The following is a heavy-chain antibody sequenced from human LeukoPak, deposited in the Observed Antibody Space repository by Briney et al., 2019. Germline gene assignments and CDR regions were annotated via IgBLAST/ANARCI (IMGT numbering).Heavy chain of an antibody. Sequence: ASVKVSCKASGGTFTSDDINWVRQATGLGLEWMGWMNPNSGKTGYAQKFQGRVTLTRNTAMGTAYMELSNLRSEDTAVYYCACEYCPNTTCYWGGLGVWGQGTTVTVSS. D-gene: IGHD2-2*01. V-gene: IGHV1-8*01. CDR2: MNPNSGKT. CDR3: ACEYCPNTTCYWGGLGV. J-gene: IGHJ6*02. CDR1: GGTFTSDD.